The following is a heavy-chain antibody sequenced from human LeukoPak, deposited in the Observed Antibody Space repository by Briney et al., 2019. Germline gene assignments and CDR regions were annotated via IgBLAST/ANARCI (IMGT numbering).Heavy chain of an antibody. CDR1: GFTFDDYA. CDR2: ISWNSGSI. CDR3: AKGRFLEWLPNNWFDP. V-gene: IGHV3-9*03. Sequence: GRSLRLSCAASGFTFDDYAMHWVRQAPGKGLEWVSGISWNSGSIGYADPVKGRFTISRDNAKNSLYLQMNSLRAEDMALYYCAKGRFLEWLPNNWFDPWGQGTLVTVSS. D-gene: IGHD3-3*01. J-gene: IGHJ5*02.